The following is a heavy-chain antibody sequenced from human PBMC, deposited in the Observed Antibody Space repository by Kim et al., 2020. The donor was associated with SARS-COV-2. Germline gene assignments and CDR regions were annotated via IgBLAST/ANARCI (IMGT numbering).Heavy chain of an antibody. J-gene: IGHJ4*02. CDR2: ISAYNGNT. CDR1: GYTFTSYG. D-gene: IGHD3-22*01. CDR3: ARAGRSRYYYDHRDYFDY. V-gene: IGHV1-18*01. Sequence: ASVKVSCKASGYTFTSYGISWVRQAPGQGLEWMGWISAYNGNTNYAQKLQGRATMTTDTSTSTAYMELRSLRSDDTAVYYCARAGRSRYYYDHRDYFDYWGQGTLVTVSS.